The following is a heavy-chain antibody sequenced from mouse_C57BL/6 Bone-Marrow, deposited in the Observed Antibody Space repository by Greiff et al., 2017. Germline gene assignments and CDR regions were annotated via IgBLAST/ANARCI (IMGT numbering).Heavy chain of an antibody. CDR3: ALRPLATGAMDY. V-gene: IGHV2-6*01. J-gene: IGHJ4*01. D-gene: IGHD1-2*01. Sequence: VQGVESGPGLVAPSQSLSITCTVSGFSLTSYGVDWVRQSPGKGLEWLGVIWGVGSTNYNSALKSRLSISKDNSKSQVFLKMNSLQTDDTAMYYCALRPLATGAMDYWGQGTSVTVSS. CDR1: GFSLTSYG. CDR2: IWGVGST.